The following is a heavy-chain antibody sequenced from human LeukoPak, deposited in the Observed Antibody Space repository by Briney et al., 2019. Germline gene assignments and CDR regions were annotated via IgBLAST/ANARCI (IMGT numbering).Heavy chain of an antibody. CDR2: VNHNGNVN. J-gene: IGHJ6*02. D-gene: IGHD3-16*01. V-gene: IGHV3-7*03. Sequence: GGSLRLSCAASGFTFSSYWMNCARQAPGKGLEWVASVNHNGNVNYYVDSVKSRFTITRDNAKNTLYLQMSNLRAKDTAVYLCARGGGLDVWGQEATVTVSS. CDR1: GFTFSSYW. CDR3: ARGGGLDV.